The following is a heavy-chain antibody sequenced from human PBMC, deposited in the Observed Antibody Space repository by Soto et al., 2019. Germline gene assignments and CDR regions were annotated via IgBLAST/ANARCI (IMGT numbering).Heavy chain of an antibody. Sequence: GGSLRLSCAVSGFTLDDYTMHWVRPAPGKGLEWVSGVGWNGGDIVYADSVKGRFTVSRDNTRNSLYLEVNSLTTEDTAIYFCAKERAVVVPVSTSYFHYYGLDVWGQGTTVTV. J-gene: IGHJ6*02. CDR1: GFTLDDYT. D-gene: IGHD2-2*01. CDR3: AKERAVVVPVSTSYFHYYGLDV. V-gene: IGHV3-9*01. CDR2: VGWNGGDI.